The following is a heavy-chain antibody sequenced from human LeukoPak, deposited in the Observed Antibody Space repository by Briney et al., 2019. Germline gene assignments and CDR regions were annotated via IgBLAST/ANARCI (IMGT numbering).Heavy chain of an antibody. Sequence: GGSLRLSCAASGFTFSSYSMNWVRRAPGKGLDWVSSISSSSSYIYYADSVKGRFTISRDNAKNSLYLQMNSLRAEDTAVYYCASAYSGSYYFDYWGQGTLVTVSS. CDR1: GFTFSSYS. D-gene: IGHD1-26*01. J-gene: IGHJ4*02. CDR3: ASAYSGSYYFDY. V-gene: IGHV3-21*01. CDR2: ISSSSSYI.